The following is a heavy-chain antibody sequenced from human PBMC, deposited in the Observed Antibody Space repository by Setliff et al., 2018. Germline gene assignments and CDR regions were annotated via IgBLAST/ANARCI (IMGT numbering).Heavy chain of an antibody. CDR1: GGSINRDY. CDR2: IHYSGNT. J-gene: IGHJ6*03. D-gene: IGHD5-18*01. CDR3: AREGVDTRSSTDYRYYMDV. V-gene: IGHV4-59*13. Sequence: SETPSLTCSVSGGSINRDYWNWIRQPPGKGLEWIGYIHYSGNTNYNPSLKSRVTIITDESTSTAYMELSSLRSEDTAVYFCAREGVDTRSSTDYRYYMDVWGKGTTVTVSS.